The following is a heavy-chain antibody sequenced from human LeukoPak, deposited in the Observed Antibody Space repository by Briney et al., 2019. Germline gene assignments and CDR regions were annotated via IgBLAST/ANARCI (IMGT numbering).Heavy chain of an antibody. CDR2: INAGNGNT. V-gene: IGHV1-3*01. CDR1: GYTFTSYA. Sequence: ASVKVSCKASGYTFTSYAMHWVRQAPGQRLEWMGWINAGNGNTKYSQKFQGRVTITRDTSASTAYMELSSLRSEDTAVYYCAREEDIVGAPFDYWGQGTLVTVSS. J-gene: IGHJ4*02. CDR3: AREEDIVGAPFDY. D-gene: IGHD1-26*01.